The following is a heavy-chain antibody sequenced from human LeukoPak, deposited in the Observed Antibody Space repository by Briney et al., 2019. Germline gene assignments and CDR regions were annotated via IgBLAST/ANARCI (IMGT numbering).Heavy chain of an antibody. CDR3: ARERPTTGSDY. CDR2: IGAYNGNT. V-gene: IGHV1-18*01. D-gene: IGHD1-14*01. CDR1: GYTLSNYG. Sequence: ASVKVSCKASGYTLSNYGISWVRQAPGQGLEWMGWIGAYNGNTNYAQKLQDRVTMTTDTSTSTAYIEVRTLRFDDTAVYYCARERPTTGSDYWGQGTLVTVSS. J-gene: IGHJ4*02.